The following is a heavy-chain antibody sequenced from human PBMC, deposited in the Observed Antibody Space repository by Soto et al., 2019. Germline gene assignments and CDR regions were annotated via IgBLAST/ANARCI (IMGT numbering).Heavy chain of an antibody. Sequence: VGSLRLSCAASGFTFSSYAMSWVRQAPGKGLEWVSAISGSGGSTYYADSVKGRFTISRDNSKNTLYLQMNSLRAEDTAVYYCAKGPVTTPGGYYYYGMDVWGQGTTVTVSS. J-gene: IGHJ6*02. CDR2: ISGSGGST. CDR3: AKGPVTTPGGYYYYGMDV. V-gene: IGHV3-23*01. D-gene: IGHD4-17*01. CDR1: GFTFSSYA.